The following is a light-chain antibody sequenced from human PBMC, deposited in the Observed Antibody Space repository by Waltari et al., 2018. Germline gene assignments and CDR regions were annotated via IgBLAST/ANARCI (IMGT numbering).Light chain of an antibody. CDR2: WAS. Sequence: DIVMTQSPDSLAVSLGERATIHCKSIQSVLYGSNNKNCLAWYQKKPGQPPKLLIYWASTRESGVPDRFSGSGSGTDFTLTISSLQAEDVAVYYCQQYYSTPTFGQGTKVEIK. V-gene: IGKV4-1*01. CDR1: QSVLYGSNNKNC. CDR3: QQYYSTPT. J-gene: IGKJ1*01.